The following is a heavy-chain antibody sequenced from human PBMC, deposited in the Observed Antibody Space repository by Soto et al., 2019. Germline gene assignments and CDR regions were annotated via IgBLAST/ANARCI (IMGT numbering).Heavy chain of an antibody. V-gene: IGHV1-2*02. CDR1: GYTFTGYY. CDR2: INPNSGDT. J-gene: IGHJ6*02. CDR3: AKGGAIVAAGTRVYLYNAMDV. Sequence: ASVKVSCKASGYTFTGYYVHWVRQAPGQGLERMGWINPNSGDTYLAQRFQGRVTMNRDTSIGTAYMELRGLTSDDTAEYYCAKGGAIVAAGTRVYLYNAMDVWGQGTTVTVSS. D-gene: IGHD1-26*01.